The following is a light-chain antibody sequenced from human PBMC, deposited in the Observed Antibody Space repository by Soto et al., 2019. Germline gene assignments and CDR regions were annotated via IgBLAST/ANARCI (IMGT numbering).Light chain of an antibody. CDR3: QQYNNWPLT. CDR1: QSVSSG. Sequence: EIVMTQSPATLSVSPEERATLSCRAGQSVSSGLAWYQQKPGQTPRLLIYAASTRATGIPARFSGSGSGTEFTLTISSLQSEDFAVYYCQQYNNWPLTFGGGTKVDIK. CDR2: AAS. V-gene: IGKV3-15*01. J-gene: IGKJ4*01.